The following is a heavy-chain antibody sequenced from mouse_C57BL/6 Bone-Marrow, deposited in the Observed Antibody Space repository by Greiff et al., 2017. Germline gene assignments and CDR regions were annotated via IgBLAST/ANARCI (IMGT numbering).Heavy chain of an antibody. CDR1: GYTFTSYW. CDR2: IDPSDSYT. D-gene: IGHD2-4*01. J-gene: IGHJ3*01. Sequence: QVQLQQPGAELVMPGASVKLSCKASGYTFTSYWMHWVKQRPGQGLEWIGEIDPSDSYTNYNQKFKGKSTLTVDKSSSTAYMQLSSLKSEDSAVYYCALYDYDEAWFAYWGQGTLVTVSA. V-gene: IGHV1-69*01. CDR3: ALYDYDEAWFAY.